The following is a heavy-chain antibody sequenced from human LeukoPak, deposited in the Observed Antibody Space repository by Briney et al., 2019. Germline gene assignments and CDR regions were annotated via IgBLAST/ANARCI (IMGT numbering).Heavy chain of an antibody. V-gene: IGHV1-2*02. Sequence: GASVKVSCKASGYTFTGYYMHWVRQAPGQGLEWMGWINPNSGGTNYAQKFQGRVTMTRDTSISTAYMELSRLRSDDTAVYYCARDSPLFEYSSSSSYYFDYWGQGTLVTVSS. D-gene: IGHD6-6*01. CDR2: INPNSGGT. J-gene: IGHJ4*02. CDR1: GYTFTGYY. CDR3: ARDSPLFEYSSSSSYYFDY.